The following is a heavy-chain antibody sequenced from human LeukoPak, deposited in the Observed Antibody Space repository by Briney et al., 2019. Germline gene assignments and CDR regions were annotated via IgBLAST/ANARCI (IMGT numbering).Heavy chain of an antibody. CDR1: GLTVSSND. CDR3: ARGRPHGNDY. CDR2: IASDGSST. J-gene: IGHJ4*02. Sequence: GGSLRLSCAASGLTVSSNDMSWVRQAPGKGLVWVSRIASDGSSTTYADSVKGRFSISRDNAKNTLYLQMNSLRVEDTAVYYCARGRPHGNDYWGQGTLVTVSS. V-gene: IGHV3-74*01. D-gene: IGHD4-23*01.